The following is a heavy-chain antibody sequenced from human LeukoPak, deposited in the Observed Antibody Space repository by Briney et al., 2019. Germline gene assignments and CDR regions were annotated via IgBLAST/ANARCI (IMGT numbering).Heavy chain of an antibody. CDR2: ISDDGTSI. CDR1: GFSFSTYA. Sequence: GGSLRLSCAASGFSFSTYAMQWVRQAPGKGLEWVAVISDDGTSIYYADSVKGRFTISRDNSKNTLYLQMGSLRAEDMAVYYCARAKGSYGDYGRFSYYFDYWGQGTLVTVSS. D-gene: IGHD4-17*01. CDR3: ARAKGSYGDYGRFSYYFDY. J-gene: IGHJ4*02. V-gene: IGHV3-30*14.